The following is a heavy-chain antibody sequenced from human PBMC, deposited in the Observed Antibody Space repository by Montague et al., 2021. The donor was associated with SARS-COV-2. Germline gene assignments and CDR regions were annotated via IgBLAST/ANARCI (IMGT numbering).Heavy chain of an antibody. CDR2: IYYSGST. Sequence: SETLSLTCTVSGGSISSYYWSWIRQPPGKGLEWIGYIYYSGSTNYNPSLKSRVTISVDTSKNQFSLKLSSVTAADTAVYSCARVVGDYDFWSGQYYYYYYMDVRGKGTTVTVSS. CDR3: ARVVGDYDFWSGQYYYYYYMDV. CDR1: GGSISSYY. V-gene: IGHV4-59*01. J-gene: IGHJ6*03. D-gene: IGHD3-3*01.